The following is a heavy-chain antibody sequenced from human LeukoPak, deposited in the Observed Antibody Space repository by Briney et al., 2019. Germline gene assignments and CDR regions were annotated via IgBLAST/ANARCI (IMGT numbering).Heavy chain of an antibody. Sequence: TGGSLRLSCTASGFTFSSYAMSWVRLAPGKGLEWVSAISGSGGSTNYADSVKGRFTISRDNSKNTLYLQMNSLRAEDTAVYYCAREGDSSGYYSDYWGQGTLVTVSS. CDR3: AREGDSSGYYSDY. J-gene: IGHJ4*02. D-gene: IGHD3-22*01. CDR2: ISGSGGST. CDR1: GFTFSSYA. V-gene: IGHV3-23*01.